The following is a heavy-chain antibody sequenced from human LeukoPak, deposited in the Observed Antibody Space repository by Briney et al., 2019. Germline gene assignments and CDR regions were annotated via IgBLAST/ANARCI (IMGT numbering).Heavy chain of an antibody. CDR2: ISWNSGDI. J-gene: IGHJ4*02. D-gene: IGHD7-27*01. Sequence: GRSLRLSCTVSGFTFTDHAMHWVRQAPGQGLEWVAAISWNSGDIGYADAVKGRFTISRDNAKNSLFLQMNSLKVDDTAFYYCARDRYENWGLSGFDSWGRGTLVTVSS. CDR3: ARDRYENWGLSGFDS. V-gene: IGHV3-9*01. CDR1: GFTFTDHA.